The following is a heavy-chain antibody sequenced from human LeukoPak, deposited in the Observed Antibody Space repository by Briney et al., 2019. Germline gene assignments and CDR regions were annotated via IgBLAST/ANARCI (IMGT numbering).Heavy chain of an antibody. J-gene: IGHJ4*02. CDR1: GGTFSSYA. D-gene: IGHD3-22*01. CDR3: ARDHYYDSSGSGGY. CDR2: ISAYNGNT. V-gene: IGHV1-18*01. Sequence: ASVKVSCKASGGTFSSYAISWVRQAPGQGLEWMGWISAYNGNTNYAQKLQGRVTMTTDTSTSTAYMELRSLRSDDTAVYYCARDHYYDSSGSGGYWGQGTLVTISS.